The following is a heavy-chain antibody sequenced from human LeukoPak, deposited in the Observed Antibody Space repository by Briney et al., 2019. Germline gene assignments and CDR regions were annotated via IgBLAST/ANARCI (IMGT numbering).Heavy chain of an antibody. V-gene: IGHV5-51*01. Sequence: GESLKISCKGSGYSFTSYWIGWVRQMPGKGLEWMGIIYPGDSDTRYSPSFQGQVTISADKSISTAYLQWCSLEASDTAMYYCARRVGYCSGGSCYSDCFDYWGQGTLVTVSS. CDR2: IYPGDSDT. CDR1: GYSFTSYW. D-gene: IGHD2-15*01. J-gene: IGHJ4*02. CDR3: ARRVGYCSGGSCYSDCFDY.